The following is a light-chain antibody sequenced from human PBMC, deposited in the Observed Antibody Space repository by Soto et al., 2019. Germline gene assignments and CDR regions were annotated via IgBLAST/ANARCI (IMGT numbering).Light chain of an antibody. CDR1: QTVSSS. J-gene: IGKJ4*01. CDR2: EAS. Sequence: DIVLTQSPATLSLSPGERATLSCRASQTVSSSLAWYQQKPGQAPRLLLYEASNRATGIPARFSGSGSGADFTLTISSLEPEDFALYYCQQHSNWPLTFGGGTKVEIK. CDR3: QQHSNWPLT. V-gene: IGKV3-11*01.